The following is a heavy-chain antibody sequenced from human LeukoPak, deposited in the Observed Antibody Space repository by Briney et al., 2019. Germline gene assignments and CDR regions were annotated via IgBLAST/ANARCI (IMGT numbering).Heavy chain of an antibody. Sequence: PSETLSLTCAVSGGSISSGGYSWSWIQQPPGKGLEWIGYIYHSGSTYYNPSLKSRVTISVDRSKNQFSLKLSSVTAADTAVYYCAREVTTVTSYYFDYWGQGTLVTVSS. CDR2: IYHSGST. CDR3: AREVTTVTSYYFDY. CDR1: GGSISSGGYS. J-gene: IGHJ4*02. V-gene: IGHV4-30-2*01. D-gene: IGHD4-17*01.